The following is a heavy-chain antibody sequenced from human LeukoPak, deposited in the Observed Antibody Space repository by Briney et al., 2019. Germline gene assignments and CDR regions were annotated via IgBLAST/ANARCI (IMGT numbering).Heavy chain of an antibody. CDR1: GGSITNSY. D-gene: IGHD3-16*01. Sequence: PSETLSLTCSLSGGSITNSYWSWIRQPPGEGLEWIGYIYDSESPNYNPSLKSRVTISADTSKNQFSLKLSSVTAADTAIYYCARQSGGVATKLDYWGQGNLVTVSS. CDR2: IYDSESP. J-gene: IGHJ4*01. V-gene: IGHV4-59*08. CDR3: ARQSGGVATKLDY.